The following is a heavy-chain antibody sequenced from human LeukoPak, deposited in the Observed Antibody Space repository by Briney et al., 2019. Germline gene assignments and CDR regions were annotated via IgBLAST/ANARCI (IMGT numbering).Heavy chain of an antibody. D-gene: IGHD3-3*01. J-gene: IGHJ4*02. CDR2: IYTSGST. Sequence: TSETLSPTCTVSGGSISSGSYYWSWIRQPAGKGLEWIGRIYTSGSTNYNPSHKSRVTISVDTSKNQFSLKLSSVTAADTAVYYCARSYYDLPSFDYWGQGTLVTVSS. CDR3: ARSYYDLPSFDY. CDR1: GGSISSGSYY. V-gene: IGHV4-61*02.